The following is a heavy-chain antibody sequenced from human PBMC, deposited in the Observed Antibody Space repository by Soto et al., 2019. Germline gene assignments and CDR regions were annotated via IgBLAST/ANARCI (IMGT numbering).Heavy chain of an antibody. V-gene: IGHV4-30-4*01. CDR3: ARWALSRLNWFDP. J-gene: IGHJ5*02. Sequence: SENLSLTCTFSVGSISIGDYVLSWIRQPPGKGLEWIGYIYYSGSTYYNPSLKSRVTISVDTSKNQFYLKLSSVTAADTAVYYCARWALSRLNWFDPWGQGTLVTGS. CDR1: VGSISIGDYV. D-gene: IGHD1-26*01. CDR2: IYYSGST.